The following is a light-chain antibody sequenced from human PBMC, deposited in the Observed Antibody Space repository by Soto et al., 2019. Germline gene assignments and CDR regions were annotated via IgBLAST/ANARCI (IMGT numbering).Light chain of an antibody. CDR1: SSVVGGYNY. CDR2: DVS. Sequence: QSVLTQPASVSGSPGQSITISCTGTSSVVGGYNYASWYQHHPGKVPQLMIYDVSNRPSGVSNRFSGSKSGNTASLTISGLQAEDEADYFCNSYTSSSTYVFGTGTKVTVL. CDR3: NSYTSSSTYV. V-gene: IGLV2-14*03. J-gene: IGLJ1*01.